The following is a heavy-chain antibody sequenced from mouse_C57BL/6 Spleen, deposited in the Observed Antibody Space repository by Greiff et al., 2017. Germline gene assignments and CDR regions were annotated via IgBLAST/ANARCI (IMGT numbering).Heavy chain of an antibody. V-gene: IGHV5-17*01. CDR1: GFTFSDYG. J-gene: IGHJ4*01. CDR2: ISSGSSTI. CDR3: ARYGSLYAMDY. D-gene: IGHD1-2*01. Sequence: EVMLVESGGGLVKPGGSLKLSCAVSGFTFSDYGMHWVRQAPEKGLEWVAYISSGSSTIYYADTVKGRFTISRDNAKNTLFLQMTSLRSEDTAMYYCARYGSLYAMDYWGQGTSVTVSS.